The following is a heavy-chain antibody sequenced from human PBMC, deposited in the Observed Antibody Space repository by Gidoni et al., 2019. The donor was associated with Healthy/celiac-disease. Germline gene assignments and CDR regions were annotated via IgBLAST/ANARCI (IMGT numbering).Heavy chain of an antibody. CDR1: GLPFDHYG. CDR2: INGNGGST. Sequence: EVQLVESGGGVVRPGGSLRLSCAASGLPFDHYGMRWVRQAPGKGREWVAGINGNGGSTGYADAVKGRFTISRDNAKNSLYLQMNSLRAEDTALYYCARGQIVVVPAAMKVGYYGMDVWGQGTTVTVSS. CDR3: ARGQIVVVPAAMKVGYYGMDV. J-gene: IGHJ6*02. V-gene: IGHV3-20*04. D-gene: IGHD2-2*01.